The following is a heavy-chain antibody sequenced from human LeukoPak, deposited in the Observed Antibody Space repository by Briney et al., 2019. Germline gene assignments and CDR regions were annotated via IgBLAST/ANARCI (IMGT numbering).Heavy chain of an antibody. CDR3: ARDRDGYNNLDY. D-gene: IGHD4-4*01. CDR2: IFYSGTT. CDR1: GGSLSNYY. V-gene: IGHV4-59*12. J-gene: IGHJ4*02. Sequence: ETLSLTCTVSGGSLSNYYWSWIRQPPGKELEWIGYIFYSGTTNYNPSLKSRVTISVDTSKNQFSLKLTSVTAADTAVYFCARDRDGYNNLDYWGQGSLVTVSS.